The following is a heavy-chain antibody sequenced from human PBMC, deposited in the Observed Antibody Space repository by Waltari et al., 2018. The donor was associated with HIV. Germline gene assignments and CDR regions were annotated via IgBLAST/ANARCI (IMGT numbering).Heavy chain of an antibody. CDR3: ARDSMVPMGCFDL. V-gene: IGHV3-11*05. Sequence: QVQLVESGGGLVKPGGSLRLSCAASGFTFSDYYMSWIRPAPGKGLEWVAYISSSSSYTNYADSVKGRFTISRDNAKNSLYLQMNSLRAEDTAVYYCARDSMVPMGCFDLWGRGTLVTVSS. CDR2: ISSSSSYT. D-gene: IGHD3-10*01. CDR1: GFTFSDYY. J-gene: IGHJ2*01.